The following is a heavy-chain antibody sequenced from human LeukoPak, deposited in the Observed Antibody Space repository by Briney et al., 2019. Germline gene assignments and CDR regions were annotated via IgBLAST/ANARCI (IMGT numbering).Heavy chain of an antibody. J-gene: IGHJ4*02. CDR2: ISYDGSNK. D-gene: IGHD3-9*01. V-gene: IGHV3-30*18. CDR1: GFTFSSYG. CDR3: EKGLPDILTGYFNY. Sequence: PGRSLRLSCAASGFTFSSYGMHWVRQAPGKGLEWVAVISYDGSNKYYADSVKGRFTISRDNSKNTLYLQMNSLRAEDTAVYYCEKGLPDILTGYFNYWGQGTLVTVSS.